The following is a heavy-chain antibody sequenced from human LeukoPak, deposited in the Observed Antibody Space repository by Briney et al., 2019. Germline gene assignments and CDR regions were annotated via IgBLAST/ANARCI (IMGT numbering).Heavy chain of an antibody. V-gene: IGHV3-20*04. CDR1: GFTFDDYG. J-gene: IGHJ4*02. CDR3: ARDAANYGDYVYFDY. CDR2: INWNGGST. Sequence: GGSLRLSCAASGFTFDDYGMSRVRQAPGKGLEWVSGINWNGGSTGYADSVKGRFTISRDNAKNSLYLQMNSLRAEDTALYYCARDAANYGDYVYFDYWGQGTLVTVSS. D-gene: IGHD4-17*01.